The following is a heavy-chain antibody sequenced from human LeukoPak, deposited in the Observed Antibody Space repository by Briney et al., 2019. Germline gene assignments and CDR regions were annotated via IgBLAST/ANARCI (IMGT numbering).Heavy chain of an antibody. CDR1: GFSFNTYW. CDR2: VNQGGSET. J-gene: IGHJ4*02. CDR3: VRGGLYHYSGTSGDY. D-gene: IGHD3-16*02. Sequence: GGSLSLSCAASGFSFNTYWMTWVRQAPGKGLEWVANVNQGGSETYYVDSVKGRFIISRGNAKNSMYLQMNSLRAEDTAVYYCVRGGLYHYSGTSGDYWGQGTLVTVSS. V-gene: IGHV3-7*01.